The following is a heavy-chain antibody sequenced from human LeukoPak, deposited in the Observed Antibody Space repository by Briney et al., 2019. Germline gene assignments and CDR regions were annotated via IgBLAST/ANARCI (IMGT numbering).Heavy chain of an antibody. J-gene: IGHJ4*02. CDR2: ITSSSNYI. CDR3: ARVGYSSGWRAPDFDY. Sequence: GGSLRLSCAASGFTFSSYAMSWVRQAPGKGLEWVSSITSSSNYIYYADSVKGRFTISRDDAKNSLYLQMNSLRADDTAVYYCARVGYSSGWRAPDFDYWGQGTLVTVSS. D-gene: IGHD6-19*01. V-gene: IGHV3-21*01. CDR1: GFTFSSYA.